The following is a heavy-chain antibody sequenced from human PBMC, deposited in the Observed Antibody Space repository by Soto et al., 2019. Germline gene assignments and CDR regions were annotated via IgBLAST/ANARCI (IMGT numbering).Heavy chain of an antibody. CDR2: IYYSGST. Sequence: QVQLQESGPGLVKPSQTLSLTCTVSGGSISSGGYYWSWIRQHPGKGLEWIGYIYYSGSTYYNPSLKSRFNISVDTSKNQFSLKLSSVPAADTALYYCARDRGVVTGPRVLSGMDVWGQGTTVTVSS. J-gene: IGHJ6*02. D-gene: IGHD2-21*02. CDR1: GGSISSGGYY. CDR3: ARDRGVVTGPRVLSGMDV. V-gene: IGHV4-31*03.